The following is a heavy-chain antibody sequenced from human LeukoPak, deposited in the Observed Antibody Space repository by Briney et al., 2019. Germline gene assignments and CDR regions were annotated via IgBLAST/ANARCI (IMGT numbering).Heavy chain of an antibody. CDR2: TSSSGSII. CDR1: GFTFIDYY. CDR3: ARENNRYCSGGSCYYLDY. Sequence: PGGSLRLSSAASGFTFIDYYMSWIRHAPGKGLEWVSYTSSSGSIIYSADSVKGRFTLSRDNAKNSLYLQMNSRRAEDTAVYYCARENNRYCSGGSCYYLDYWGQGTLVTVSS. V-gene: IGHV3-11*01. D-gene: IGHD2-15*01. J-gene: IGHJ4*02.